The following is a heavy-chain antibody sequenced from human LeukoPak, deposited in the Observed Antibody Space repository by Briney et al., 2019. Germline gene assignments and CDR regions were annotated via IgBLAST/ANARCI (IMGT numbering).Heavy chain of an antibody. V-gene: IGHV3-23*01. CDR1: GFTFSSSA. J-gene: IGHJ5*02. D-gene: IGHD2-2*01. CDR3: AKDCVRSTSCYGYDWFDP. CDR2: ISNNGGYT. Sequence: GGSLRLSCAASGFTFSSSAMSWVRQAPGKGLEWVSAISNNGGYTYYADSVQGRFTISRDNSKSTLCLQMNSLRAEDTAVYYCAKDCVRSTSCYGYDWFDPWGQGTLVTVSS.